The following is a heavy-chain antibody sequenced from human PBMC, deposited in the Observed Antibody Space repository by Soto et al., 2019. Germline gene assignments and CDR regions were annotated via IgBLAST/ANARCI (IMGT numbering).Heavy chain of an antibody. CDR3: ARGALYYYYYYMDV. J-gene: IGHJ6*03. CDR1: GYTFTSYG. D-gene: IGHD3-3*02. CDR2: ISAYNGNT. V-gene: IGHV1-18*01. Sequence: ASVKVSCKASGYTFTSYGISWVRQAPGQGLEWMGWISAYNGNTNYAQKLQGRVTMTTDTSTSIAYMELRSLRSDDTAVYYCARGALYYYYYYMDVWGKGTTVTVSS.